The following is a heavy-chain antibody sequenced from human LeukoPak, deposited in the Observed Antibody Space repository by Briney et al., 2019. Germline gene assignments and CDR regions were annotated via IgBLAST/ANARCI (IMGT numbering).Heavy chain of an antibody. D-gene: IGHD5-18*01. CDR2: IYSSGST. CDR1: GGSVISYF. CDR3: ARAGYSYGYIGYFDY. V-gene: IGHV4-59*02. J-gene: IGHJ4*02. Sequence: SQTLSLTCTVSGGSVISYFWSWIRQPSGKGLEWSGYIYSSGSTGYNPSLKSRLTMSVDTSKNQGSLKLRSVTAADTAVYYCARAGYSYGYIGYFDYWGQGTLVTVAS.